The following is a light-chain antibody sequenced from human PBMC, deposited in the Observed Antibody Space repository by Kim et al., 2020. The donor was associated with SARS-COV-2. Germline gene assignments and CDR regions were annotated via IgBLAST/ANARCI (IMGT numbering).Light chain of an antibody. CDR1: QSVSSSY. Sequence: LSPGERATLACRASQSVSSSYLAWYQQKPGQAPRLLIYGASSRATGIPDRFSGSGSGTDFTLTISRLEPEDFAVYYCQQYGSSTWTFGQGTKVDIK. CDR3: QQYGSSTWT. J-gene: IGKJ1*01. V-gene: IGKV3-20*01. CDR2: GAS.